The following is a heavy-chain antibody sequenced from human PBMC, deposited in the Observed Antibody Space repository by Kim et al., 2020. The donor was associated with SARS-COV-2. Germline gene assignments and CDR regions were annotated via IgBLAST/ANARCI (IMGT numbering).Heavy chain of an antibody. CDR3: LNDYRGD. Sequence: GGSLRLSCAASGFTFSDYWMSWVRQAPGKGLEWVANIKEDGSKENYVDSVKGRFTISRDNAKNSLYLQMNSLRAEDTAVYYCLNDYRGDWGQGTLVTVSS. J-gene: IGHJ4*02. D-gene: IGHD5-12*01. CDR1: GFTFSDYW. V-gene: IGHV3-7*01. CDR2: IKEDGSKE.